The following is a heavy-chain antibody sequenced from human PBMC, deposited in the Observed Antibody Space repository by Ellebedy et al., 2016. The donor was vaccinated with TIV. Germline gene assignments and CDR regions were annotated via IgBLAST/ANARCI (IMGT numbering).Heavy chain of an antibody. V-gene: IGHV3-23*01. Sequence: GGSLRLSXAASGFSLSNSFMSWIRQAPGKGLEWVSTLTADGRSTYFADSVKGRFTISRDNSKNTVYLQMNSLRSEDTAVYYCRPGHYSDAWGQGILVTVSS. CDR3: RPGHYSDA. CDR2: LTADGRST. J-gene: IGHJ4*02. CDR1: GFSLSNSF.